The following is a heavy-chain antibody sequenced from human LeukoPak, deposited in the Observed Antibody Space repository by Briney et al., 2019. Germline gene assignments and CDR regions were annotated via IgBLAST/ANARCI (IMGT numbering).Heavy chain of an antibody. Sequence: GGSLRLSCAASGFTFSSYSMNWVRQAPGKGLEWVSSISNSSSYIYYADSVKVRFTISRDNAKNSLYLQMNSLRAEDTAVYYCARDRQQLVDYWGQGTLVTVSS. V-gene: IGHV3-21*01. J-gene: IGHJ4*02. D-gene: IGHD6-13*01. CDR1: GFTFSSYS. CDR2: ISNSSSYI. CDR3: ARDRQQLVDY.